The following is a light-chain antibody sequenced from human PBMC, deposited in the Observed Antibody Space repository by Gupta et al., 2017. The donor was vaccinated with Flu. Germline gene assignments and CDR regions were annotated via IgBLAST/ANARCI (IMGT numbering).Light chain of an antibody. Sequence: QSVLTQPPSASGNPGQSVTISCSGRGSNIGTNTVNWFQQLPGTAPRLLIFSNDQRPSGVTDRFSGSKSGTSAPLAISGLLSEDEAEYYCATWDDSLNGVVFGGGTKLTVL. J-gene: IGLJ2*01. V-gene: IGLV1-44*01. CDR1: GSNIGTNT. CDR2: SND. CDR3: ATWDDSLNGVV.